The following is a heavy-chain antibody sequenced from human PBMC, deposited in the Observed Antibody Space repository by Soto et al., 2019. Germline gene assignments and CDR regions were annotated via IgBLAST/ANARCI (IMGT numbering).Heavy chain of an antibody. V-gene: IGHV1-2*02. D-gene: IGHD1-26*01. J-gene: IGHJ5*02. Sequence: QVHLVQSGAEVKSPGASVKVSCKASGYIFSAYYLHWVRHAPGQGLEGMGWLATNTGRTNYAPKFKGRVTMTTDTSISTAYMELSRLTSDASAVYYCGRDGVQIVSPDLGHWLELWGQGTLVTVSS. CDR1: GYIFSAYY. CDR3: GRDGVQIVSPDLGHWLEL. CDR2: LATNTGRT.